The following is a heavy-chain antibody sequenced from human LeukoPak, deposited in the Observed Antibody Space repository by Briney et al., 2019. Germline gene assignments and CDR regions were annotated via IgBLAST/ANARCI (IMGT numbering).Heavy chain of an antibody. CDR2: INHSGST. J-gene: IGHJ4*02. CDR1: GGSFSGYY. V-gene: IGHV4-34*01. Sequence: SETLSLTCAVYGGSFSGYYWSLIRQPPGKGLEWIGEINHSGSTNYNPSLKSRVTISVDTSKNQFSLKLSSVTAADTAVYYCARGRGSLDYWGQGTLVTVSS. CDR3: ARGRGSLDY.